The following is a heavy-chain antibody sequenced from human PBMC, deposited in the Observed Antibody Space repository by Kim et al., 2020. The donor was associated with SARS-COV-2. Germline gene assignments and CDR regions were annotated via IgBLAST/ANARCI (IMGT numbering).Heavy chain of an antibody. V-gene: IGHV3-7*03. CDR2: IKQDGSEK. CDR3: ARDLATTVPRSTIYGY. J-gene: IGHJ4*02. Sequence: GGSLRLSFAASGFTFSSYWMSWVRQAPGKGLEWVANIKQDGSEKYYVDSVKGRFTISRDNAKNSLYLQMNSLRAEDTAVYYCARDLATTVPRSTIYGYWGQGTLVTVSS. CDR1: GFTFSSYW. D-gene: IGHD3-3*01.